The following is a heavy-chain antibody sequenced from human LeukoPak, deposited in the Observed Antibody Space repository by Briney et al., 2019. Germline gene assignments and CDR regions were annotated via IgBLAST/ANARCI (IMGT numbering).Heavy chain of an antibody. D-gene: IGHD2-2*01. CDR1: GFTFSRHW. Sequence: GGSLRLSCAASGFTFSRHWMSWVRQAPGKGLEWVANVKQDGSDKNYVDPVKGRFTISRDNAKNSLYLQMNSLSAEDTAVYYCARDSGYCSSFSCYGDAFDIWGQGTMVPVSS. V-gene: IGHV3-7*03. CDR3: ARDSGYCSSFSCYGDAFDI. CDR2: VKQDGSDK. J-gene: IGHJ3*02.